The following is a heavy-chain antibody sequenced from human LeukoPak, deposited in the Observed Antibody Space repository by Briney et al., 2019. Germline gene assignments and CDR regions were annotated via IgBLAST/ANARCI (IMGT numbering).Heavy chain of an antibody. V-gene: IGHV3-53*01. J-gene: IGHJ6*03. CDR3: ARDIAGAHYYYYYMDV. CDR2: IYSGGST. CDR1: GFTVSSNY. D-gene: IGHD6-13*01. Sequence: PGGSLRLSCAPSGFTVSSNYMSWVRQAPGKGLEWVSVIYSGGSTYYADSVKGRFTISRDNSKNTLYLQMNSLRAEDTAVYYCARDIAGAHYYYYYMDVWGKGTTVTVSS.